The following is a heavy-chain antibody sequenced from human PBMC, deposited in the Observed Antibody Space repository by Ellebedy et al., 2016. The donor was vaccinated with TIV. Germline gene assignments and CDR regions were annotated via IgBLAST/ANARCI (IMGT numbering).Heavy chain of an antibody. CDR1: GFTFSSYG. J-gene: IGHJ4*02. Sequence: PGGSLRLSCAASGFTFSSYGMHWVRQAPGKGLEWVAVISYDGSNKYYADSVKGRFTISRDNSKNTLYLQMNSLRVEDTAVYYCAKDRYYASGSYSDYWGQGTLVTVSS. D-gene: IGHD3-10*01. CDR2: ISYDGSNK. CDR3: AKDRYYASGSYSDY. V-gene: IGHV3-30*18.